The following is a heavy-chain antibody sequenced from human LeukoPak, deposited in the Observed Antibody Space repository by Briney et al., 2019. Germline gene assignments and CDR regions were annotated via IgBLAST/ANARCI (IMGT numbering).Heavy chain of an antibody. Sequence: ASVKVSCKASGYTFTGYDMHWVRQVPGQGLEWMGWINPNSGGTNYAQKFQGRVTMTRDTSISTAYMELSRLRSDDTAVYYCARGQNSGYDSYFDYWGQGTLVTVSS. D-gene: IGHD5-12*01. CDR3: ARGQNSGYDSYFDY. CDR2: INPNSGGT. CDR1: GYTFTGYD. J-gene: IGHJ4*02. V-gene: IGHV1-2*02.